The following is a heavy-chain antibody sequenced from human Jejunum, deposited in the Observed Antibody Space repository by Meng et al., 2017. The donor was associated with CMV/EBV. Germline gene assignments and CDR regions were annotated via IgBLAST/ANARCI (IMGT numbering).Heavy chain of an antibody. Sequence: SGVTVSANYISWVRQGPGKGLEWVSISYSGGRIYYADSVKGRFTISRDISKTTVYLQMDSLRADDTAVYYCAIDFWSGHYRYGLEGWGQGTTVTVSS. CDR3: AIDFWSGHYRYGLEG. CDR1: GVTVSANY. CDR2: SYSGGRI. J-gene: IGHJ6*02. D-gene: IGHD3-3*01. V-gene: IGHV3-66*02.